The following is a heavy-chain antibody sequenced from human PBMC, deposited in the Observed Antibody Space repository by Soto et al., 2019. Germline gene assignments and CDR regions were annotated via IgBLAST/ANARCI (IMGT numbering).Heavy chain of an antibody. CDR3: ARDNPADRGNFDF. V-gene: IGHV4-30-4*01. CDR1: GGSISSGDSY. D-gene: IGHD3-10*01. Sequence: QVQLQESGPGLVKPSQTLSLTCSVSGGSISSGDSYWSWIRQPPGKGREWIGFIYYSGSTYYNPSLKSRVSISVDTSKNQFSLKLSSVTAADTAVYYCARDNPADRGNFDFWGQGTRVTVSS. J-gene: IGHJ4*02. CDR2: IYYSGST.